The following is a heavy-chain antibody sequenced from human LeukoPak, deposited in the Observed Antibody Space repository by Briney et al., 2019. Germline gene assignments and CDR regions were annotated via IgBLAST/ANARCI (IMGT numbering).Heavy chain of an antibody. CDR2: IYYSGST. J-gene: IGHJ6*03. Sequence: SETLSLTCTVSGGSITNYYWSWIRQPPERGLEWIGYIYYSGSTNYNPSLRGRVSISVDTSKNQFSLKLTSVTAADTAVYYCARAPAGPPYYYMDVWGKGTTVAVPS. CDR1: GGSITNYY. CDR3: ARAPAGPPYYYMDV. V-gene: IGHV4-59*01.